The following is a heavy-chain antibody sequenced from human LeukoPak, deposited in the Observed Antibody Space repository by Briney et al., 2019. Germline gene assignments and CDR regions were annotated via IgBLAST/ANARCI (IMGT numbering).Heavy chain of an antibody. J-gene: IGHJ4*02. CDR2: IYSGGST. CDR3: AREDGGSGSLDY. Sequence: ETLSLTCAVYGGSFSGYYWSWVRQAPGKGLEWVSVIYSGGSTYYADSVKGRFTISRDNSKNTLYLQMNSLRAEDTAVYYCAREDGGSGSLDYWGQGTLVTVSS. V-gene: IGHV3-53*01. D-gene: IGHD3-10*01. CDR1: GGSFSGYY.